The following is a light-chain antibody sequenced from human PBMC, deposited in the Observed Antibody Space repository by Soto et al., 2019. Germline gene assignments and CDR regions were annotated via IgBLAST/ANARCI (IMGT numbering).Light chain of an antibody. J-gene: IGKJ1*01. CDR1: QSIRSW. CDR3: QQYNSSPPT. Sequence: DIQMTQSPSTLSASVGDRVTITCRASQSIRSWLAWYQQKPGKAPKLLIYKASSLESGVPSRFSGSGSGTEVTLTISSLQPDDFATYYCQQYNSSPPTFGQGTKVEI. V-gene: IGKV1-5*03. CDR2: KAS.